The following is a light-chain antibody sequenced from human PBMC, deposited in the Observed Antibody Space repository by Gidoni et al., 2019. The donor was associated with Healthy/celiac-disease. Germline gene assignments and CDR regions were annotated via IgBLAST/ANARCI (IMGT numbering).Light chain of an antibody. J-gene: IGKJ1*01. CDR2: AAS. V-gene: IGKV1-8*01. CDR3: QQYYSYPQT. CDR1: HGISSY. Sequence: AIRMTQSPSSLSASTGDRVTITCRASHGISSYLAWYQQKPGKAPKLLIYAASTLQSGVPSRRSGSGSGTDFTLTISCLQSEDFATYYYQQYYSYPQTFGQXTKVEIK.